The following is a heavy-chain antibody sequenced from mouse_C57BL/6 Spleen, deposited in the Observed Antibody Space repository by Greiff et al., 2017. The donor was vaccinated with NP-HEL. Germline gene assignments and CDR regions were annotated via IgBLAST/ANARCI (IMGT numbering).Heavy chain of an antibody. V-gene: IGHV14-3*01. Sequence: EVQLQQSVAELVRPGASVKLSCTASGFNIKNTYMHWVKQRPEQGLEWIGRIDPANGNTKYAPKFQGKATITADTSSNTAYLQLSSLTSEATAIHYWSRSGDITTVVANWDCDVSGTGTTVTVPS. J-gene: IGHJ1*03. CDR2: IDPANGNT. CDR3: SRSGDITTVVANWDCDV. D-gene: IGHD1-1*01. CDR1: GFNIKNTY.